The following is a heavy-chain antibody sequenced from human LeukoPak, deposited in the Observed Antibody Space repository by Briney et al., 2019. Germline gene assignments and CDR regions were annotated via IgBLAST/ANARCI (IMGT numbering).Heavy chain of an antibody. CDR3: ARRGTGHGMDV. Sequence: GGSLRLSCAASGFTFNNYRIHWVRQVPGKGLVWVSRINNDGSSASYVDSVKGRFTISRDNAKNTLFLQMNSLRAEDTAVYYCARRGTGHGMDVWGQGTTVIVSS. CDR2: INNDGSSA. J-gene: IGHJ6*02. CDR1: GFTFNNYR. V-gene: IGHV3-74*01. D-gene: IGHD1-1*01.